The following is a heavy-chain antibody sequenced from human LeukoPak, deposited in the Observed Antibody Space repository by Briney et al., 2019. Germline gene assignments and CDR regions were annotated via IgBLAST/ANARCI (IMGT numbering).Heavy chain of an antibody. J-gene: IGHJ4*02. CDR1: GGSISSSSYY. V-gene: IGHV4-39*07. D-gene: IGHD1-26*01. Sequence: SETLSLTCTVSGGSISSSSYYWGWIRQPPGKGLEWIGSIYYSGSTYYNPSLKSRVTISVDTSKNQFSLKLSSVTAADTAVYYCASSGSYGGTFDYWGQGTLVTVSS. CDR2: IYYSGST. CDR3: ASSGSYGGTFDY.